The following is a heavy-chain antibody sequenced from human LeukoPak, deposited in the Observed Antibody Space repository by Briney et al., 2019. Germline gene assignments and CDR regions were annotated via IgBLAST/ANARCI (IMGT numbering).Heavy chain of an antibody. CDR3: TTSKPRGRIAVAGKRYYYYGMDV. CDR2: IKSKTDGGTT. CDR1: GFTFSNAW. V-gene: IGHV3-15*01. D-gene: IGHD6-19*01. J-gene: IGHJ6*04. Sequence: GGSLRLSCAASGFTFSNAWMSWVRQAPGKGLEWVGRIKSKTDGGTTDYAAPVKGRFTISRDDSKNTLYLQMNSLKTEDTAVYYCTTSKPRGRIAVAGKRYYYYGMDVWGKGTTVTVSS.